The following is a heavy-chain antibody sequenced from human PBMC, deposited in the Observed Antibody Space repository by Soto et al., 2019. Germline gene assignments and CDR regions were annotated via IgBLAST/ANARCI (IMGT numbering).Heavy chain of an antibody. CDR3: ARNGVAGMDF. Sequence: QVQLVQSGAEVKKPGSSVKVSCTASGDTFTSYAFSWVRQAPRQGLEWLGVVIPMFGTPNYAQKFQGRLTITADKSTSTVYMELSGLTSEDTAVYFCARNGVAGMDFWGQGTLVTVSS. CDR2: VIPMFGTP. CDR1: GDTFTSYA. D-gene: IGHD3-3*01. V-gene: IGHV1-69*06. J-gene: IGHJ4*02.